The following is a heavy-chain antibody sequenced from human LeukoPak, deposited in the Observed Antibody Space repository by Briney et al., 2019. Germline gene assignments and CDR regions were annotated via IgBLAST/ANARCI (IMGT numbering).Heavy chain of an antibody. CDR3: ARGDAGGTYSFDY. CDR1: VFTLSSNF. J-gene: IGHJ4*02. CDR2: IYTSGIT. Sequence: GGSLRLSCAVSVFTLSSNFMSGVRQAPGKGPEWVSVIYTSGITYYADSVRGRFSISRDNSKNTLYLQMESQTVEDTAVYYCARGDAGGTYSFDYWGQGILVTVSS. V-gene: IGHV3-66*01. D-gene: IGHD1-26*01.